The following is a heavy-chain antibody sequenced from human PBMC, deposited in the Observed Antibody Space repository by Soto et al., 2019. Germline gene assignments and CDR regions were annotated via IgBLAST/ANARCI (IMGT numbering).Heavy chain of an antibody. V-gene: IGHV1-18*04. CDR2: ISAHSGNT. J-gene: IGHJ6*02. CDR3: ARTFYSSSWNYYYYYGMDV. Sequence: ASVKGSCKASGYTFTSYGISWVRQAPGQGLEWMGWISAHSGNTNYAQKLQGRVTMTTDTSTSTAYMELRSLRSDDTAVYYCARTFYSSSWNYYYYYGMDVWGQGTTVPVSS. D-gene: IGHD6-13*01. CDR1: GYTFTSYG.